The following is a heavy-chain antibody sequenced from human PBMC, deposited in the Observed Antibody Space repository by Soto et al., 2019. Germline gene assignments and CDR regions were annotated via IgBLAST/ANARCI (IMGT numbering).Heavy chain of an antibody. V-gene: IGHV4-39*01. CDR1: GGSISSSSYY. Sequence: PSETLSLTCTVSGGSISSSSYYWGWIRQPPGKGLEWIGSIYYSGSTYYNPSLKSRVTISVDTSKNQFSLKLSSVTAADTAVYYCARHRRQSGGGYSYGPWDYYYYYYMDVWGKGTTVTVSS. CDR2: IYYSGST. J-gene: IGHJ6*03. D-gene: IGHD5-18*01. CDR3: ARHRRQSGGGYSYGPWDYYYYYYMDV.